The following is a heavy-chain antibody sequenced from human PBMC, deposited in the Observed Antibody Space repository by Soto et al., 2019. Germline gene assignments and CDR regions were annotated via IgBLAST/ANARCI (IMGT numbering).Heavy chain of an antibody. V-gene: IGHV4-30-4*01. CDR1: GGSVSIGDYL. CDR2: IHDSGNT. CDR3: ARARGGDSGDYASLFDR. D-gene: IGHD4-17*01. Sequence: SETLSLTCTVFGGSVSIGDYLWGWIRQRPGKGLEWIGYIHDSGNTYYNPSLKGRVTISLDTSKNQFSLKVTSMTAADTAVYFCARARGGDSGDYASLFDRWGQGNLVTVSS. J-gene: IGHJ5*02.